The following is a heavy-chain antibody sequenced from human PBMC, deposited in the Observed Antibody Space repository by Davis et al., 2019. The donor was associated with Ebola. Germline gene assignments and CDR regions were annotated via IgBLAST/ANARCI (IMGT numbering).Heavy chain of an antibody. V-gene: IGHV1-46*01. J-gene: IGHJ6*03. CDR1: GYTFTSYY. Sequence: ASVKVSRQASGYTFTSYYMHWVRQAPGQGLEWMGIINPSGGSTSYAQKFQGRVTMTRDTSTSTVYMELSSLRSEDTAVYYCARDAWVLRYFDSPRGYYYYMDVWGKGTMVTVSS. D-gene: IGHD3-9*01. CDR3: ARDAWVLRYFDSPRGYYYYMDV. CDR2: INPSGGST.